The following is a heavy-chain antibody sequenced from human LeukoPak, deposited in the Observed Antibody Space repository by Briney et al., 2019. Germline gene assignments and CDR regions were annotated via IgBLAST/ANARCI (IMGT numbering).Heavy chain of an antibody. CDR2: IHNDGST. D-gene: IGHD3-3*02. CDR3: ASLARYH. Sequence: PGGSLRLSCAASGFIVSNTYMTWVRQAPGKGLEWVSVIHNDGSTYYADTVKGRFTISRDNSKNMLFLRMNSLSVYDTAVYFCASLARYHWGQGTLVSVSS. CDR1: GFIVSNTY. J-gene: IGHJ5*02. V-gene: IGHV3-53*01.